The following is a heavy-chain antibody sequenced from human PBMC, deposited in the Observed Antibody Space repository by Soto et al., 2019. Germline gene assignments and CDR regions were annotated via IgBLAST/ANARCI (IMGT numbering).Heavy chain of an antibody. V-gene: IGHV1-18*04. CDR1: GYMFTTYT. CDR2: ISVHNNNI. D-gene: IGHD6-13*01. J-gene: IGHJ4*02. CDR3: ARGQQRFAY. Sequence: SVKVSCKASGYMFTTYTITWVRQAPGQGLEWMGWISVHNNNINYAQSFQGRVTMTTDTSTSTAYMELRSLRSDDTAVYYCARGQQRFAYWGRGTLVTVYS.